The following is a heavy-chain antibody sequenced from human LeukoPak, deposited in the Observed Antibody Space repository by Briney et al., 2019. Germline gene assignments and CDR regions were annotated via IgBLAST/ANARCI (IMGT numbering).Heavy chain of an antibody. D-gene: IGHD6-19*01. CDR2: IIPILGIA. Sequence: SVKVSCTASGGTFSSYAISWVRQAPGQGLEWMGRIIPILGIANYAQKFQGRVTITADKSTSTAYMELSSLRSEDTAVYYCASSIAVAGTYFDYWGQGTLVTVSS. CDR3: ASSIAVAGTYFDY. V-gene: IGHV1-69*04. CDR1: GGTFSSYA. J-gene: IGHJ4*02.